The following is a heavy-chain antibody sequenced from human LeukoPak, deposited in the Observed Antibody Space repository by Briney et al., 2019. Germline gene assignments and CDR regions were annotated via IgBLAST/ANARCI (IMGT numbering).Heavy chain of an antibody. V-gene: IGHV4-39*01. CDR1: GGSISNSDYY. Sequence: KPSETLSLTCTVSGGSISNSDYYWDWIRQPPGKGLECIGNIHYSGTTYYNPSLKSRVTISVDTSKNQFSLRLSSVAAADTAVYYCARHRGGHDAFDIWGQGTMVTVFS. J-gene: IGHJ3*02. CDR2: IHYSGTT. CDR3: ARHRGGHDAFDI. D-gene: IGHD4-23*01.